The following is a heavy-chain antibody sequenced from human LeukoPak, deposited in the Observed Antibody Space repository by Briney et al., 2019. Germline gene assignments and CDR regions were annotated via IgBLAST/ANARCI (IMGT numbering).Heavy chain of an antibody. Sequence: GESLKISCKGSGYSFTSYWIGWVRQMPGKGLEWMGIIYPGDSDTRYSPSFQGQGTISADKSISTAYLQWSSLKASDTAMYYCARPAIPGSSSWDSYNWFDPWGQGTLVTVSS. CDR2: IYPGDSDT. D-gene: IGHD6-13*01. J-gene: IGHJ5*02. V-gene: IGHV5-51*01. CDR3: ARPAIPGSSSWDSYNWFDP. CDR1: GYSFTSYW.